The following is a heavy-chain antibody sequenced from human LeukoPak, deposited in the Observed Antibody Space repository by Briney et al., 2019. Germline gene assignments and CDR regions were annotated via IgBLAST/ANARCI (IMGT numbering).Heavy chain of an antibody. Sequence: PSETLSLTCTVSGGSISYYYWSWIRQPAGKGLQWIGRIYSSGTTNYNPSLKSRVSMSVDPSKSQFSLKLSSVTAADTAVYYCARGREDYVTGSLLSFDYWGQGILVTVSS. V-gene: IGHV4-4*07. CDR1: GGSISYYY. D-gene: IGHD4-17*01. CDR3: ARGREDYVTGSLLSFDY. J-gene: IGHJ4*02. CDR2: IYSSGTT.